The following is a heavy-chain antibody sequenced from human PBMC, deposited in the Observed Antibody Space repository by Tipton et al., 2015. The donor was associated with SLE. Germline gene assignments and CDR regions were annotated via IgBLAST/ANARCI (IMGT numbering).Heavy chain of an antibody. J-gene: IGHJ4*02. CDR1: GGSISSSSYY. D-gene: IGHD5-12*01. V-gene: IGHV4-61*05. CDR2: IYYSGST. CDR3: ARVGWLAEDY. Sequence: TLSLTCTVSGGSISSSSYYWGWIRQPPGKGLEWIGYIYYSGSTNYNPSLKSRVTISVDTSKNQFSLKLSSVTAADTAVYYCARVGWLAEDYWGQGTLVTVSS.